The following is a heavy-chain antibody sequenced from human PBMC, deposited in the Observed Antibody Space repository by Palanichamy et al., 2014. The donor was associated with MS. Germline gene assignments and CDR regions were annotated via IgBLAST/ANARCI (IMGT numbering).Heavy chain of an antibody. Sequence: QITLKESGPTLVKPTQTLTLTCSFSGFSLTTDGLGVGWIRQPPGKALEWLALIYWDDDKRYRPSLNSRLTITKGTSKNQVVLTMTNVDPADTATYFCAHSDDYGDSFNYWGQGILVTVSS. J-gene: IGHJ4*02. V-gene: IGHV2-5*02. CDR2: IYWDDDK. CDR1: GFSLTTDGLG. D-gene: IGHD4-17*01. CDR3: AHSDDYGDSFNY.